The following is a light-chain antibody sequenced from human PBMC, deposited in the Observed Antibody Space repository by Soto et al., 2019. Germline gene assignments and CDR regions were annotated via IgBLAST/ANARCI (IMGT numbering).Light chain of an antibody. CDR2: DVS. CDR3: CSHAGSYIYV. CDR1: SSDVGGYNY. V-gene: IGLV2-11*01. J-gene: IGLJ1*01. Sequence: QAALTQPRSVCGSPGQSVTISCTGTSSDVGGYNYVSWYQQHPGKAPKLMIYDVSKRPSGVPDRFSGFKSGNTASLTISGLQAEDEADYSCCSHAGSYIYVFGTGTKVTVL.